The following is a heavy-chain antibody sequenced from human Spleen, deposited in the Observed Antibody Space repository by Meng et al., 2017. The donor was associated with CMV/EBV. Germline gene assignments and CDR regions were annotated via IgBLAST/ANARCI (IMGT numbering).Heavy chain of an antibody. CDR1: GGSISSSSYY. CDR3: ATSGWFANYFAS. Sequence: SETLSLTCTVSGGSISSSSYYWGWIRQPPGKGLEWIGSIYYSGSTYYNPSLKSRVTISVDTSKNQFSLNLSSVTAADTAMYYCATSGWFANYFASWGQGTLVTVSS. D-gene: IGHD6-19*01. V-gene: IGHV4-39*07. CDR2: IYYSGST. J-gene: IGHJ4*02.